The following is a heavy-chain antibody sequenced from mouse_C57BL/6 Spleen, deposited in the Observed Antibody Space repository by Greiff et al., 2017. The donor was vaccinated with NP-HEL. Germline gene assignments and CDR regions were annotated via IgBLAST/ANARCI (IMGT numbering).Heavy chain of an antibody. D-gene: IGHD3-2*01. CDR3: ARRQRLDAMDY. V-gene: IGHV1-26*01. J-gene: IGHJ4*01. CDR2: INPNNGGT. Sequence: EVQLQQSGPELVKPGASVKISCKASGYTFTDYYMNWVKQSHGKSLEWIGDINPNNGGTSYNQKFKGKATLTVDKSSSTAYMERRSLTSEDSAVYYCARRQRLDAMDYWGQGTSVTVSS. CDR1: GYTFTDYY.